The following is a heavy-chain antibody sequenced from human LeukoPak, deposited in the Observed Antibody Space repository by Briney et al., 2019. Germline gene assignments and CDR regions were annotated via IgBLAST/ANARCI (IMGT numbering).Heavy chain of an antibody. V-gene: IGHV1-69*15. CDR1: GDTFISDA. Sequence: GASVKVSCKASGDTFISDAINWVRQAPGQGLERMRKIITIFGTSNYAQKFQGRVTITAGESTTTADMELSSLRSEDTAVYYCARDAGRHYFDYWGQGTLVTVSS. CDR2: IITIFGTS. CDR3: ARDAGRHYFDY. J-gene: IGHJ4*02.